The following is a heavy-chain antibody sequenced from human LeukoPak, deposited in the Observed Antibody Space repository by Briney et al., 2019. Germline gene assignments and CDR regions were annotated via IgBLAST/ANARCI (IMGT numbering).Heavy chain of an antibody. CDR1: GGSISSSSYY. J-gene: IGHJ4*02. CDR3: ARDKGTGYSYGYAFDY. V-gene: IGHV4-61*02. CDR2: IYTSGST. D-gene: IGHD5-18*01. Sequence: SETLSLTCTVSGGSISSSSYYWSWIRQPAGKGLEWIGRIYTSGSTNYNPSLKSRVTMSVDTSKNQFSLKLSSVTAADTAVYYCARDKGTGYSYGYAFDYWGQETLVTVSS.